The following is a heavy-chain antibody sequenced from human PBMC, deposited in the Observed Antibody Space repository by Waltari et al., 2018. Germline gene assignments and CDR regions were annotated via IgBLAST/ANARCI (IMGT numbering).Heavy chain of an antibody. Sequence: EVQLVESGGGLVQPGGSLRLSCKASGFIFSNYWMNWVRQAPGKGLFWVSRISNDGSSTDYADSVKGRFTISRDNAKNTLYLQMNSLRTEDTAVYYCARGSVTGWGQGTLVTVSS. J-gene: IGHJ4*02. CDR1: GFIFSNYW. V-gene: IGHV3-74*01. D-gene: IGHD4-17*01. CDR3: ARGSVTG. CDR2: ISNDGSST.